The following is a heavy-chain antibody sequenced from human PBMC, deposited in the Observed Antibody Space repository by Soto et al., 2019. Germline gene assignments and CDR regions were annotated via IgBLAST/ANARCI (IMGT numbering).Heavy chain of an antibody. CDR2: ISAYNGNT. J-gene: IGHJ3*02. V-gene: IGHV1-18*01. CDR1: GYTFTSYG. D-gene: IGHD3-22*01. CDR3: ARGGYYYDSSGYVGAFDI. Sequence: ASVKVSCKASGYTFTSYGISWVRQAPGQGLEWMGWISAYNGNTNYAQKLQGRVTMTTDTSTSTAYMELRSLRSDDTAVYYCARGGYYYDSSGYVGAFDIWGQGTMVTVSS.